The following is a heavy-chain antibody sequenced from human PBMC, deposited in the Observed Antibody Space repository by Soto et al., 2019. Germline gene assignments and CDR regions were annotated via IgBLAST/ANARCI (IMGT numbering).Heavy chain of an antibody. CDR2: ISGTGDHI. J-gene: IGHJ4*02. D-gene: IGHD3-10*01. Sequence: PGGSLRLSCTASGFSFERFSMSWVRQAPGKGLEWVSSISGTGDHIYYADSLKGRFTISRDNTKNSLYLQMDNLSAAEDTAVYYCARGPENIIINPAASLSYYLDSWGQGTRVTVSS. V-gene: IGHV3-21*06. CDR3: ARGPENIIINPAASLSYYLDS. CDR1: GFSFERFS.